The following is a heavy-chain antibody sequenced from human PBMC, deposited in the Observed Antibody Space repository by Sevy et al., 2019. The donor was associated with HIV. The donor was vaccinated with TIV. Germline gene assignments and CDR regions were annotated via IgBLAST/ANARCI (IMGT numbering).Heavy chain of an antibody. Sequence: ASVKVSCKASGYTFTSYGISWVRQAPGQGLEWMGWISAYNGNTNYAQSLQGRVTMTTDTSTSTAYMELRSLRSDDTAGYYGARVFAYCSGGSCYGMDVWGQGTTVTVSS. D-gene: IGHD2-15*01. V-gene: IGHV1-18*01. CDR1: GYTFTSYG. CDR2: ISAYNGNT. J-gene: IGHJ6*02. CDR3: ARVFAYCSGGSCYGMDV.